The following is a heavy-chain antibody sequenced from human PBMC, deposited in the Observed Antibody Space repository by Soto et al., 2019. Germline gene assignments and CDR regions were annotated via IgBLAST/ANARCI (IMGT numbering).Heavy chain of an antibody. V-gene: IGHV1-46*01. D-gene: IGHD3-22*01. Sequence: ASVKVSCKASGYTFTSYYMHWVRQAPGQGLEWMGIINPSGGSTSYAQKFQGRVTMTRDTSTSTVYMELSSLRSEDTAVYYCARDPRNYYDSSGFDYWGQGTLVTV. CDR2: INPSGGST. J-gene: IGHJ4*02. CDR1: GYTFTSYY. CDR3: ARDPRNYYDSSGFDY.